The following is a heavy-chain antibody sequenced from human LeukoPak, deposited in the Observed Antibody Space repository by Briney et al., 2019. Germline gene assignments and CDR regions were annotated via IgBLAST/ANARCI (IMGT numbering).Heavy chain of an antibody. CDR1: GYIFTSFA. CDR2: INAGNGNT. V-gene: IGHV1-3*01. J-gene: IGHJ4*02. Sequence: GASVKVSCKASGYIFTSFAIHFVRQAPGQRLEWMGWINAGNGNTKYSQKFQGRVTITRDTSASTAYMELSSLRSEDTAVYYCARGLVQERFDYWGQGTLVTVSS. D-gene: IGHD6-19*01. CDR3: ARGLVQERFDY.